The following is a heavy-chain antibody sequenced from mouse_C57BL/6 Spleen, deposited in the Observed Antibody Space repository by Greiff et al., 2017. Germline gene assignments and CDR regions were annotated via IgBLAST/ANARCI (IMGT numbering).Heavy chain of an antibody. CDR3: ARCTGYDGYFDY. Sequence: VQLQQPGAELVKPGASVKMSCKASGYTFTSYWITWVKQRPGQGLEWIGDIYPGSGSTNYNEKFKSKATLTVDTSSSTAYMQLSSLTYEDSAVYYCARCTGYDGYFDYWGQGTTLTVSS. V-gene: IGHV1-55*01. D-gene: IGHD2-3*01. CDR2: IYPGSGST. CDR1: GYTFTSYW. J-gene: IGHJ2*01.